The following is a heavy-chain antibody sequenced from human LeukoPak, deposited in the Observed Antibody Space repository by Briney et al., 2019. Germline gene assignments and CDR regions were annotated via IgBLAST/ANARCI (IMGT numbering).Heavy chain of an antibody. J-gene: IGHJ4*02. V-gene: IGHV3-30-3*01. Sequence: PGRSLRLSCAASGFTFSSYAMHWVRQAPGKGLEWVAVISYDGSNKYYADSVKGRFTISRDNSKNTLYLQMNSLRADDTAVYYCARPPFLRGYSYGFWGQGTLVTVSS. CDR3: ARPPFLRGYSYGF. CDR2: ISYDGSNK. CDR1: GFTFSSYA. D-gene: IGHD5-18*01.